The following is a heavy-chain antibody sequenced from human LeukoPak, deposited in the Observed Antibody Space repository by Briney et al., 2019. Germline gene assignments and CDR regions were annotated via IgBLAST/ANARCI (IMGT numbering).Heavy chain of an antibody. CDR1: GFTFGDYA. J-gene: IGHJ4*02. CDR2: IRSKAYGGTT. CDR3: TRVGGIAVASLDY. V-gene: IGHV3-49*03. Sequence: GGSLRLSCTASGFTFGDYAMSWFRQAPGKGLEWVGFIRSKAYGGTTEYAASVKGRFTISRDDSKSIAYLQMNSLKTEDTAVYYCTRVGGIAVASLDYWGQGTLVTVSS. D-gene: IGHD6-19*01.